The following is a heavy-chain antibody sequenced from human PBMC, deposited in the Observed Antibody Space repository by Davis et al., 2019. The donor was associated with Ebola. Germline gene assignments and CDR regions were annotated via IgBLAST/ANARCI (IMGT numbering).Heavy chain of an antibody. CDR3: ARGPSIVNFDY. J-gene: IGHJ4*02. D-gene: IGHD1-26*01. Sequence: MPSETLSLTCAVSGGSISSSNWWSWVRQPPGKGLEWIGEINHSGSTNYNPSLKSRVTISVDTSKNQFSLKLSSVTAADTAVYYCARGPSIVNFDYWGQGTLVTVSS. V-gene: IGHV4-4*02. CDR1: GGSISSSNW. CDR2: INHSGST.